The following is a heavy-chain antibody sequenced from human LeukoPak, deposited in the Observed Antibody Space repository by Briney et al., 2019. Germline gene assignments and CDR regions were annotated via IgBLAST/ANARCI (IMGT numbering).Heavy chain of an antibody. V-gene: IGHV3-30*18. J-gene: IGHJ4*02. CDR1: GFTLSSYG. CDR3: AKIIQLWSLESIDY. D-gene: IGHD5-18*01. Sequence: GSLRLSCAASGFTLSSYGMHWVRQAPGKGLEWVAVISYDGSNKYYADSVKGRFTISRDNSKNTLYLQMDSLRAEDTAVYYCAKIIQLWSLESIDYWGQGTLVTVSS. CDR2: ISYDGSNK.